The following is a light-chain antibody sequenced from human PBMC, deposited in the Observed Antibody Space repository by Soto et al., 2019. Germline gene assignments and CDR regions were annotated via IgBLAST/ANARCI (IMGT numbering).Light chain of an antibody. J-gene: IGLJ1*01. CDR1: SSNIGAGYH. CDR2: TNR. CDR3: QSYDSSLGYV. Sequence: QSALTQPPSVSGAPGQRVAMSCTGSSSNIGAGYHVHWYQQLPGTAPKLLIYTNRYRPSGVPDRFSGSRSGTSASLAITGLQAEDEADYYCQSYDSSLGYVFGTGTKVTVL. V-gene: IGLV1-40*01.